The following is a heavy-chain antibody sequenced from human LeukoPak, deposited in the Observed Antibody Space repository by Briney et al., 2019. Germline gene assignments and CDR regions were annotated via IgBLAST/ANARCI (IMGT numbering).Heavy chain of an antibody. CDR1: GFTFNIYA. CDR3: AKDRGMTTSDAFDI. Sequence: GRSLRLSCAASGFTFNIYAMHWVRQAPGKGLEWVAVTSYDGGIKYYADFVKGRFTISRDNSKSTLYLQMNSLRAEDTAVYYCAKDRGMTTSDAFDIWGQGTMVTVSS. CDR2: TSYDGGIK. J-gene: IGHJ3*02. D-gene: IGHD4-17*01. V-gene: IGHV3-30*07.